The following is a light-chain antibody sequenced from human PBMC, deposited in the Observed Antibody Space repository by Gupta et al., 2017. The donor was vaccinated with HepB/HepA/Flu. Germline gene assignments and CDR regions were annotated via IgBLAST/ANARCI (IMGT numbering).Light chain of an antibody. CDR3: CAYAHTDSYF. Sequence: QSPRPQSRSVSGSPGRSVTIACTVTPRDVVDYNYVSWYQQQTGTAHKLIIYEVTERPAGAPGRFSASKSGNTASMTIFGLQAEDDADYYCCAYAHTDSYFFGSGTKVTVL. V-gene: IGLV2-11*01. CDR1: PRDVVDYNY. CDR2: EVT. J-gene: IGLJ1*01.